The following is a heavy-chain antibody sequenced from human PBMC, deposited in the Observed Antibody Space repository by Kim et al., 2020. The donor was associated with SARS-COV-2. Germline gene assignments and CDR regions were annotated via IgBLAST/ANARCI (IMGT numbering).Heavy chain of an antibody. D-gene: IGHD2-21*01. J-gene: IGHJ6*02. CDR3: ATLHIDTNPQFPYYYGVDV. Sequence: GGSLRLSCTASGFAFNYIWMSWVRQRPGRGLEWVGRIRDRSYGEAADYIAPVRGRFTISRDDLRNILYLQMDSLKAEDSGVYYCATLHIDTNPQFPYYYGVDVWGPGTAVTVSS. CDR2: IRDRSYGEAA. CDR1: GFAFNYIW. V-gene: IGHV3-15*01.